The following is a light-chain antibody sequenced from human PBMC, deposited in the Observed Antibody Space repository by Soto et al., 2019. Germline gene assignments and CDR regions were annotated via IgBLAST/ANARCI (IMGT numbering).Light chain of an antibody. CDR1: SSDVGDYDY. CDR2: EVS. CDR3: SSYAGSNNV. Sequence: QSAPTQPPSASGSPGQSVTISCTGTSSDVGDYDYVSWYQQHPGKAPKLMIYEVSKRPSGVPDRFSGSKSGNTASLTVSGLQAEDEADYYCSSYAGSNNVFGTGTKLTVL. V-gene: IGLV2-8*01. J-gene: IGLJ1*01.